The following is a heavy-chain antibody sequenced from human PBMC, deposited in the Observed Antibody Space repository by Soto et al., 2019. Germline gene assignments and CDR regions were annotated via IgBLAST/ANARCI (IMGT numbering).Heavy chain of an antibody. D-gene: IGHD1-26*01. CDR3: ARRREGYYYGLDV. CDR1: GFTFSNYR. Sequence: GGSLRLSCATSGFTFSNYRMNWVREAPGKGLEWVASISGSGKDTFYRDSVKGRFTISRDNAESSLVLQMNTLRAEDTAVYYCARRREGYYYGLDVWGQGTTVTVSS. CDR2: ISGSGKDT. J-gene: IGHJ6*02. V-gene: IGHV3-21*06.